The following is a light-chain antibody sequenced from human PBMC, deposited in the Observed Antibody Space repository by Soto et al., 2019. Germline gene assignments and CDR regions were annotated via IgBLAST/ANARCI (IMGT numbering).Light chain of an antibody. CDR2: EVS. CDR1: SSDVGAYKY. V-gene: IGLV2-8*01. CDR3: TSYVGSDIWV. Sequence: QSALTQPPSASGSPGQSVTISRTGTSSDVGAYKYVSWYQQYPGKAPKLMIYEVSKRPSGVPDRFSGSKSGNTASLTVSGLQAEDEADYYCTSYVGSDIWVFGGGTKITVL. J-gene: IGLJ3*02.